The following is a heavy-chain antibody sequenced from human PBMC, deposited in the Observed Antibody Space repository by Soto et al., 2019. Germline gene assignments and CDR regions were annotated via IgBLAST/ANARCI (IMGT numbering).Heavy chain of an antibody. D-gene: IGHD6-6*01. J-gene: IGHJ5*02. CDR1: GGSFSGYY. Sequence: SETLSLTCAVYGGSFSGYYWSWIRQPPGKGLEWIGEINHSGSTNYNPSLKSRVTISVDTSKNQFSLKLSSVTAADTAVYYCARVGNIAARPSWFDPWGQGTLVTVSS. CDR3: ARVGNIAARPSWFDP. CDR2: INHSGST. V-gene: IGHV4-34*01.